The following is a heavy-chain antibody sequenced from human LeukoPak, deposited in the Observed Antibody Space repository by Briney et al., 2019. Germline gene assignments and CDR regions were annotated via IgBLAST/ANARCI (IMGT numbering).Heavy chain of an antibody. CDR3: ARVVMKAFYYYYMDV. Sequence: ASVTVSCKASGYTFSDYDVNWVRQAPGQGLEWMGWINPTSGDTGYAQKFQGRVTMTRSMSRNTAYMELSRLRSEDTAVYFCARVVMKAFYYYYMDVWGKGTTIIISS. D-gene: IGHD2-21*01. J-gene: IGHJ6*03. CDR2: INPTSGDT. CDR1: GYTFSDYD. V-gene: IGHV1-8*01.